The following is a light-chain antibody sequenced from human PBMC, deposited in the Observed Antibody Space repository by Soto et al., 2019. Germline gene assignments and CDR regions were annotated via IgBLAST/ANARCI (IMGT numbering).Light chain of an antibody. V-gene: IGKV2-28*01. CDR3: MQALQTPWT. CDR2: LGS. Sequence: DIVMTQSPLSLPVTPGEPASISCRSSESLLHSNGYNYLDWYLKKPGQSPQLLIFLGSNRASGVPDRLSGSGSGTDFTLKISRVEAEDVGVYYCMQALQTPWTFGQGTKVDIK. J-gene: IGKJ1*01. CDR1: ESLLHSNGYNY.